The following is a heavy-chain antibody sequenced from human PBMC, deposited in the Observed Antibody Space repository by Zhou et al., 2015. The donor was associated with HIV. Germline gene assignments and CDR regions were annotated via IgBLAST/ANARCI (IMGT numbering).Heavy chain of an antibody. Sequence: EVQLVESGGGLVKPGGVPSRLSCAASGFSFSTYSMNWVRQAPGKGLEWVSSISPTNNYMYFADSVKGRFTISRDNARNSVFLQINSLRAEDTAVYYCARDRGGGGGNWYFDLWGRGTLVTVSS. CDR1: GFSFSTYS. J-gene: IGHJ2*01. CDR3: ARDRGGGGGNWYFDL. CDR2: ISPTNNYM. D-gene: IGHD2-21*01. V-gene: IGHV3-21*01.